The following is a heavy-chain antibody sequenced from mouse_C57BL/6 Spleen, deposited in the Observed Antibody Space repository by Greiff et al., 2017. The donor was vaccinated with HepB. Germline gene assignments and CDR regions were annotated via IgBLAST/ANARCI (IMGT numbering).Heavy chain of an antibody. V-gene: IGHV5-17*01. CDR2: ISSGSSTI. Sequence: EVHLVESGGGLVKPGGSLKLSCAASGFPFSDYGMHWVRQAPEKGLEWVAYISSGSSTIYYADTVKGRFTISRDNAKNTLFLQMTSLRSEDTAMYYCARGGDDYAMDYWGQGTSVTVSS. CDR3: ARGGDDYAMDY. CDR1: GFPFSDYG. D-gene: IGHD3-3*01. J-gene: IGHJ4*01.